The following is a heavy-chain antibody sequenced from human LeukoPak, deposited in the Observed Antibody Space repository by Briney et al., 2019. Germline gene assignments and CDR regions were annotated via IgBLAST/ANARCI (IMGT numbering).Heavy chain of an antibody. Sequence: ASVKVSCKASGYTFTSYGISWVRQAPGQGLEWMGWISAYYGNTNYAQKLQGRVTMTTDTSTSTAYMELRSLRSDDTAVYYCARGEAYTANNWFDPWGQGTLVTVSS. CDR1: GYTFTSYG. CDR3: ARGEAYTANNWFDP. CDR2: ISAYYGNT. J-gene: IGHJ5*02. D-gene: IGHD5-18*01. V-gene: IGHV1-18*01.